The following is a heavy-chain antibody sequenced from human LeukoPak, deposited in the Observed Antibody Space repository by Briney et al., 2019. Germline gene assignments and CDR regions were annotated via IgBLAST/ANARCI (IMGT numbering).Heavy chain of an antibody. CDR3: ARDLEDIVVVPAAEIYYYYYYMDV. V-gene: IGHV4-59*01. D-gene: IGHD2-2*01. J-gene: IGHJ6*03. CDR2: IYYSGST. Sequence: SETLSLTCTVSGGSISSYYWSWIRQPPGKGLEWIGYIYYSGSTNYNPSLKSRVTISVHTSKNQFSLKLSSVTAADTAVYYCARDLEDIVVVPAAEIYYYYYYMDVWGKGTTVTVSS. CDR1: GGSISSYY.